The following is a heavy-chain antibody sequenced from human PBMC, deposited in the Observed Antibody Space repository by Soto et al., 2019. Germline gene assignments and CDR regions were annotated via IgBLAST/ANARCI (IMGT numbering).Heavy chain of an antibody. J-gene: IGHJ4*02. CDR1: GGTFSSYA. CDR3: ACDSSGYYSATDY. V-gene: IGHV1-69*13. CDR2: IIPIFGTA. D-gene: IGHD3-22*01. Sequence: VASVEVSCKASGGTFSSYAISWVRQAPGQGLEWMGGIIPIFGTANYAQKFQGRVTITADESTSTAYMELSSLRSEDTAVYYCACDSSGYYSATDYWGQGTLVTVSS.